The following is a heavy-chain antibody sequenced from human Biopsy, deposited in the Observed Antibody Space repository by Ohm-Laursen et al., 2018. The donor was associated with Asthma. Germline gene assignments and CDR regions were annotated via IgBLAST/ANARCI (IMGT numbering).Heavy chain of an antibody. D-gene: IGHD3-3*01. CDR1: GFVFSQCG. V-gene: IGHV3-30*03. CDR2: GGSYYDGGLK. J-gene: IGHJ4*02. Sequence: SLRLSCTASGFVFSQCGMHWVRQGPGKGLEWVAVGGSYYDGGLKYYADSVNGRFTVSRDDSKNTLYLQMNSLRPDDTAVYYCARDVMEWYLPAFDFWGQGTLVTVSS. CDR3: ARDVMEWYLPAFDF.